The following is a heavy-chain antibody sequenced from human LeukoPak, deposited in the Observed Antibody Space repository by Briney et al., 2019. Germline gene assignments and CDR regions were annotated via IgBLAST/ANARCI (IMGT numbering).Heavy chain of an antibody. V-gene: IGHV3-53*01. J-gene: IGHJ3*02. CDR1: GFTVSSNY. CDR3: ARRLYIVRGAYDI. CDR2: IYSGGTT. D-gene: IGHD2/OR15-2a*01. Sequence: GSLILSCAASGFTVSSNYMSWVRQAPGKGLEWVSVIYSGGTTYYADSVKGRFTISRDNSKNTLYLQMNSLRAEDTAVYYCARRLYIVRGAYDIWGQGTMVTVSS.